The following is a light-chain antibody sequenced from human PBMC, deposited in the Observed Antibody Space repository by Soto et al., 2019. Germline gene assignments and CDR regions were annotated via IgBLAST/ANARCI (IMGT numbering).Light chain of an antibody. Sequence: LVLTQSPGTLSLSPGERATLSCRASQSVGSDLLAWYKQKPGQAPRLLISSDSRRASGIPDRFSGSGSGTDFTLTISRLEAEDSAVYWCQQYQTSPSFGGGTKVEIK. CDR1: QSVGSDL. J-gene: IGKJ4*01. V-gene: IGKV3-20*01. CDR2: SDS. CDR3: QQYQTSPS.